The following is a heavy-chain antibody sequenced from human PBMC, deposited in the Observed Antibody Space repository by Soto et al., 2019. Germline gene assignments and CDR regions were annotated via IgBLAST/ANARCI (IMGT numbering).Heavy chain of an antibody. CDR3: ARAPYDRSGYPWFDY. D-gene: IGHD3-22*01. Sequence: SETLSLTCTVSGGSISYYYWTWIRQPPGKGLEWIGEVYYSGTTNYNPSLKSRVTISVDTSKNQFSLKLSSVTAADTAVYYCARAPYDRSGYPWFDYWGQGTPVTVSS. CDR1: GGSISYYY. J-gene: IGHJ4*02. V-gene: IGHV4-59*13. CDR2: VYYSGTT.